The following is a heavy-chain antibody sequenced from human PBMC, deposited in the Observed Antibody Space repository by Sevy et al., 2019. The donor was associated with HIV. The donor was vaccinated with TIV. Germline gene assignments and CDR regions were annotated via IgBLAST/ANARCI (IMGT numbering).Heavy chain of an antibody. J-gene: IGHJ4*02. V-gene: IGHV3-48*02. CDR1: GFTFSHHN. Sequence: GGSLRLSCAASGFTFSHHNMNWVRQAPGKGLEWISYISKSGSTTYFADSVRGRFTISRDNAKNSIFLEMHSLTDEDTAVYYCAREENRELGTIPLDSWGRGIQVTVSS. D-gene: IGHD7-27*01. CDR3: AREENRELGTIPLDS. CDR2: ISKSGSTT.